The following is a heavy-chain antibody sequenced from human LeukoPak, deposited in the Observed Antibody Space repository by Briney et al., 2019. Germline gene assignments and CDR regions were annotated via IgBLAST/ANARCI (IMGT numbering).Heavy chain of an antibody. CDR1: GFTFSRNW. CDR3: ARPGDGYNWGRFDY. J-gene: IGHJ4*02. CDR2: IKQDGSEK. D-gene: IGHD5-24*01. Sequence: GGSLRLSCAASGFTFSRNWMSWVRQAPGKGLEWVANIKQDGSEKYYVDSVKGRFTISRDNAENSLYLQMNSLRAEDTAVYYCARPGDGYNWGRFDYGGQGTLVTVSS. V-gene: IGHV3-7*04.